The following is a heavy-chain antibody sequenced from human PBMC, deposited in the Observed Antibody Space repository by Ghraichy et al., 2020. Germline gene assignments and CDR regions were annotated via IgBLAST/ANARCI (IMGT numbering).Heavy chain of an antibody. V-gene: IGHV4-38-2*02. Sequence: LSCTVSGYSISSGYYWGWIRQPPGKGLEWIGSIYHSGSTYYNPSLKSRVTISVDTSKNQFSLKLSSVTAADTAVYYCARDTDAFDIWGQGTMVTVSS. CDR2: IYHSGST. CDR1: GYSISSGYY. J-gene: IGHJ3*02. CDR3: ARDTDAFDI.